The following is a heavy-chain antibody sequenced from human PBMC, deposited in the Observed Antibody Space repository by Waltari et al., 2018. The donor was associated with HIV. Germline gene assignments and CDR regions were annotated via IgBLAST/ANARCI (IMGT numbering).Heavy chain of an antibody. V-gene: IGHV3-7*01. CDR2: IKQDGSVV. Sequence: EVHLVESGGGLVQPGGSLRLSCAASGFPFTKYWMNWVRQAPGKGLEWVANIKQDGSVVYYGDFVKGRFTISRDNAKNSLYLQINSLRVDDTAVYYCVRSGGLDSWGQGTLVTVSS. J-gene: IGHJ4*02. CDR3: VRSGGLDS. D-gene: IGHD6-25*01. CDR1: GFPFTKYW.